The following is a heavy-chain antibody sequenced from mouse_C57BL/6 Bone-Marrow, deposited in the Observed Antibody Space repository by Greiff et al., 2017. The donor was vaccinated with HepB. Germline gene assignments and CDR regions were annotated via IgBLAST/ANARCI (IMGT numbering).Heavy chain of an antibody. Sequence: VQLKQSGPELVKPGASVKISCKASGYSFTDYNMNWVKQSNGKSLEWIGVINPNYGTTSYNQKFKGKATLTVDQSSSTAYMQLNSLTSEDSAVYYCARSEGLYYDYDWFAYWGQGTLVTVSA. J-gene: IGHJ3*01. CDR2: INPNYGTT. D-gene: IGHD2-4*01. CDR3: ARSEGLYYDYDWFAY. CDR1: GYSFTDYN. V-gene: IGHV1-39*01.